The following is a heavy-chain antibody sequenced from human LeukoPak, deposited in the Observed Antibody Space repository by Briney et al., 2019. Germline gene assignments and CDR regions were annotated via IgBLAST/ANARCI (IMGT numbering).Heavy chain of an antibody. CDR3: ARVFYARSPYDYGDYYFDY. V-gene: IGHV4-34*01. D-gene: IGHD4-17*01. Sequence: PSETLSLTYAVYGGSFGGYYWSWIRQPPGKGLEWIGEINHSGSTNYNPSLKSRVTISVDTSKNQFSLKLSSVTAADTAVYYCARVFYARSPYDYGDYYFDYWGQGTLVTVSS. CDR1: GGSFGGYY. CDR2: INHSGST. J-gene: IGHJ4*02.